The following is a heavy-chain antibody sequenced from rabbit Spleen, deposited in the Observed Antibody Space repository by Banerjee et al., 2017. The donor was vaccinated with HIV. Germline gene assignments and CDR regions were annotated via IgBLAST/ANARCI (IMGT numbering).Heavy chain of an antibody. V-gene: IGHV1S40*01. D-gene: IGHD1-1*01. CDR1: GFSFNSGSGFSFNSGYD. CDR3: ARDTSSSFSSYGMDL. J-gene: IGHJ6*01. CDR2: IDAGSSGFT. Sequence: QSLEESGGGLVKPGASLTLTCTASGFSFNSGSGFSFNSGYDMCWVRQAPGKGLEWIACIDAGSSGFTYFATWAKGRFAISKTSSTTVTLQMTRLTAADTATYFCARDTSSSFSSYGMDLWGPGTLVTVS.